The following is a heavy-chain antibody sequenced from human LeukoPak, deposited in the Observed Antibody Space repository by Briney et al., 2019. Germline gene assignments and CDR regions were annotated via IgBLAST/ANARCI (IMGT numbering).Heavy chain of an antibody. CDR2: ISGSGGST. D-gene: IGHD4-23*01. CDR3: ANTDYGGNGYAFDI. V-gene: IGHV3-23*01. CDR1: GFTFSNYG. J-gene: IGHJ3*02. Sequence: GGSLRLSCAASGFTFSNYGMSWVRQAPGKGLEWVSGISGSGGSTYYADSVKGRFTISRDNSKNTLFLQMNSLRAEDTAVYYCANTDYGGNGYAFDIWGQGTMVTVSS.